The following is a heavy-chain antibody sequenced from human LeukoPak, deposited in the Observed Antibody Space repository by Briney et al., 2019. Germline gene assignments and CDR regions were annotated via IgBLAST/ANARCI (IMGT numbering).Heavy chain of an antibody. CDR1: GGSISTYY. V-gene: IGHV4-59*01. CDR2: ISDSGST. J-gene: IGHJ4*02. Sequence: PSETLSLTCTVSGGSISTYYWSWIRQPPGKGLQWIGSISDSGSTNYNPSLKSRVTISVDTSKNQFSLKLSSVTAADTAVYYCARRGFFDYWGQGTLVTVSS. CDR3: ARRGFFDY.